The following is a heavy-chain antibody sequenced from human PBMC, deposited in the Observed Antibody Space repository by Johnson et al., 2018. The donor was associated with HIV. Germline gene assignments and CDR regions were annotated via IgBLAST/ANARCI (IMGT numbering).Heavy chain of an antibody. Sequence: VQLVESGGGLVQPGRSLRLSCVASGFTFDDYAMHWVRQAPGQGLEWVSGISWNSGSIGYADSVKGRFTISRDNAKNSLYVQMNSLRVEDTALYYCAKGYGSGSYYNGNAFDIWGQGTMVTVSS. CDR2: ISWNSGSI. CDR1: GFTFDDYA. J-gene: IGHJ3*02. V-gene: IGHV3-9*01. CDR3: AKGYGSGSYYNGNAFDI. D-gene: IGHD3-10*01.